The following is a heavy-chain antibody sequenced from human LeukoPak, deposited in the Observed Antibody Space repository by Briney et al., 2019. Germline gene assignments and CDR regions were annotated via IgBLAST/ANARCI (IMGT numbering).Heavy chain of an antibody. CDR3: ARGDYYDSSGYFNDAFDI. D-gene: IGHD3-22*01. CDR1: GFTFSSYW. Sequence: GGSLRLSCGASGFTFSSYWMSWVRQAPGKGLEWVANIKQDGSEKFYVGSVKGRFTISRDNAKNSLYLQMNSLRAEDTAVYYCARGDYYDSSGYFNDAFDIWGQGTMVTVSS. V-gene: IGHV3-7*01. CDR2: IKQDGSEK. J-gene: IGHJ3*02.